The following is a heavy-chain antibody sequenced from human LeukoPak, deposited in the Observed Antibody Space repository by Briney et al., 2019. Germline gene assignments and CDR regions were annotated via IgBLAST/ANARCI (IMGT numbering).Heavy chain of an antibody. CDR3: AKDISGALYYFDY. D-gene: IGHD1-14*01. Sequence: GGSLRLSCAASGFTFSSYSMNWVRQAPGKGLEWVSPIGSSSSYIYYADSVKGRFTISRDNAKNSLYLQMNSLRAEDTALYYCAKDISGALYYFDYWGQGTLVTVSS. V-gene: IGHV3-21*04. CDR1: GFTFSSYS. CDR2: IGSSSSYI. J-gene: IGHJ4*02.